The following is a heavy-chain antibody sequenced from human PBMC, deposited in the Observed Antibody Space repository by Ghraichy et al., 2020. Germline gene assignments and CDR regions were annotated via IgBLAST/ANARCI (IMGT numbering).Heavy chain of an antibody. Sequence: SVKVSCKASGFNFAASAIQWVRQARGQRLEWIGWIVVRSANTNYAQKFQERLTITRDMSTSTAYMELSSLRSEDTAVYYCAAVVGDYFDFWSGYYSRWFDPWGQGTLVTVSS. CDR2: IVVRSANT. D-gene: IGHD3-3*01. CDR1: GFNFAASA. CDR3: AAVVGDYFDFWSGYYSRWFDP. J-gene: IGHJ5*02. V-gene: IGHV1-58*02.